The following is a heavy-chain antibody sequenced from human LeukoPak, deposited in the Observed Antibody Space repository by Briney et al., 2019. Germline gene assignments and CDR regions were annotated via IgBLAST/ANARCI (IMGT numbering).Heavy chain of an antibody. Sequence: PSETLSLTCAVYGGSFSGYYWSWIRQPPGKGLEWIGEINHSGSTNYNPSLKSRVTISVDTSKNQFSLKLSSVTAAGTAVYYCARGGSDWYQDYWGQGTLVTVSS. CDR2: INHSGST. D-gene: IGHD6-19*01. J-gene: IGHJ4*02. CDR3: ARGGSDWYQDY. CDR1: GGSFSGYY. V-gene: IGHV4-34*01.